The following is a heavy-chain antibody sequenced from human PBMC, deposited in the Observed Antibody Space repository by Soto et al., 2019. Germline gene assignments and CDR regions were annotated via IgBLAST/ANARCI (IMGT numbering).Heavy chain of an antibody. J-gene: IGHJ4*02. D-gene: IGHD1-26*01. CDR3: ARDRLGATGDY. CDR1: GYTFTSYG. Sequence: ASVKVSCRASGYTFTSYGISWVRQAPGQGLEWMGWISAYNANTNYAQKLQGRVTMTTDTSTSTSYMELRSLRSDDTAVYFCARDRLGATGDYWGQGTMVTVSS. CDR2: ISAYNANT. V-gene: IGHV1-18*01.